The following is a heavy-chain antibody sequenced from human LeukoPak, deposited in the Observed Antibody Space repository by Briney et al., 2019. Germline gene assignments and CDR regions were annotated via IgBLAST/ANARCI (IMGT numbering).Heavy chain of an antibody. CDR3: ARANMVRGVGSFFDRSWFDP. Sequence: ASVKVSCKASGYTFTNYGISWVRQAPGQGLEWMGWISGYNGNTYYEQKFQGRITMTTDTSTSTSYMELRSLRSDDTAVYYCARANMVRGVGSFFDRSWFDPWGQGTLVTVSS. CDR1: GYTFTNYG. J-gene: IGHJ5*02. D-gene: IGHD3-10*01. CDR2: ISGYNGNT. V-gene: IGHV1-18*01.